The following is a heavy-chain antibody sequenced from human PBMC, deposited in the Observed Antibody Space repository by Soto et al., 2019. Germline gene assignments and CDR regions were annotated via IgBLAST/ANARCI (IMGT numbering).Heavy chain of an antibody. D-gene: IGHD3-10*01. CDR1: GYSISAYY. Sequence: QVQLVQSGTEVKKPGASVKVSCQASGYSISAYYIHWVRQAPGQGLEWMGWIDPKNGGTVSAQKCQGRLTMTRDTSISTVYMDLSGLTSDDTALYYCGRDDYGILPYWGQGSLVTVSS. CDR3: GRDDYGILPY. J-gene: IGHJ4*02. CDR2: IDPKNGGT. V-gene: IGHV1-2*02.